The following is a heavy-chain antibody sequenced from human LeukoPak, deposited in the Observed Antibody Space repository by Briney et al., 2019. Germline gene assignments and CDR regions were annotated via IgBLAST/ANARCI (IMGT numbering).Heavy chain of an antibody. Sequence: GGSLRLSCAASGFTFSSYDMHWVRQATGKGLKWVSAIATAGDTYCQGSVKGRFTISRENDKNYLYLQMNSLSAGDTAVYYCARGGIAAAPDYWGQGTLVTVSS. J-gene: IGHJ4*02. CDR1: GFTFSSYD. D-gene: IGHD6-13*01. CDR2: IATAGDT. V-gene: IGHV3-13*01. CDR3: ARGGIAAAPDY.